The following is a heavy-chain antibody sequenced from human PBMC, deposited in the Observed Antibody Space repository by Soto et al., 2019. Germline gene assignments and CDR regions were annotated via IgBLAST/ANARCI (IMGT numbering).Heavy chain of an antibody. D-gene: IGHD3-10*01. CDR3: ARDLLGFGYTYGDV. V-gene: IGHV1-69*12. CDR2: IIPIDATV. Sequence: QVQLVQSGAEVKKPGSSVKVSCKASGGTFSNYVLISWVRQAPGQGLEWMGGIIPIDATVNYAQKFQGRITITADESMTTAYMDLGSLRSEDTAVYYCARDLLGFGYTYGDVWGQGTTVTVSS. CDR1: GGTFSNYV. J-gene: IGHJ6*01.